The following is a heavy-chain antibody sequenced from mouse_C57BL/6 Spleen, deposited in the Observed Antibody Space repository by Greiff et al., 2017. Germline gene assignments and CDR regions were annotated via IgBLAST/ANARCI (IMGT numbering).Heavy chain of an antibody. CDR1: GFSLTSYG. D-gene: IGHD2-4*01. Sequence: VMLVESGPGLVQPSQSLSITCTVSGFSLTSYGVHWVRQSPGKGLEWLGVIWRGGSTDYNAAFMSRLSITKDNSKSQVFFKMNSLQADDTAIYYCAKNSYDYDDAMDYWGQGTSVTVSS. J-gene: IGHJ4*01. CDR2: IWRGGST. CDR3: AKNSYDYDDAMDY. V-gene: IGHV2-5*01.